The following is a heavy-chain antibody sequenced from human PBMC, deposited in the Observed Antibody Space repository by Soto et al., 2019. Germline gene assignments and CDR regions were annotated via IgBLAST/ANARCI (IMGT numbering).Heavy chain of an antibody. CDR3: ARTGTGGSYYTYFDY. Sequence: ASVKVSCKASGYTFTSYYMHWVRQAPGQGLEWMGIINPSGGSTSYAQKFQGRVTMTRDTSTSTVYMELSSLRSEDTAVYYCARTGTGGSYYTYFDYGGQGTRVTVSS. CDR1: GYTFTSYY. J-gene: IGHJ4*02. V-gene: IGHV1-46*01. D-gene: IGHD1-26*01. CDR2: INPSGGST.